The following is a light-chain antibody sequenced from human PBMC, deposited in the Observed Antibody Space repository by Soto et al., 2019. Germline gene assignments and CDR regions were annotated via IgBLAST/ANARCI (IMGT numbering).Light chain of an antibody. Sequence: EIVMTQSPATLSVSPGERATLSCRASQSVSSALAWYQQRPGQAPRLLISVASTRATGIPARFSGSGSGTEFTLTISSLQSEDFAVYYCQQYNNWPWTFGQGTKVEIK. CDR2: VAS. J-gene: IGKJ1*01. V-gene: IGKV3-15*01. CDR1: QSVSSA. CDR3: QQYNNWPWT.